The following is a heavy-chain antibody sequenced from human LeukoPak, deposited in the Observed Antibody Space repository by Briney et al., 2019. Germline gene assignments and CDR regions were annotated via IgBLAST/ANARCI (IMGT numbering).Heavy chain of an antibody. CDR1: GYTFTSYD. J-gene: IGHJ4*02. D-gene: IGHD5-24*01. Sequence: GASVKVSCKASGYTFTSYDINWVRQAPGQGLEWMGWINPNSGGTNYAQKFQGWVTMTRDTSISTAYMELSRLRSDDTAVYYCVGMATWGQGTLVTVSS. V-gene: IGHV1-2*04. CDR2: INPNSGGT. CDR3: VGMAT.